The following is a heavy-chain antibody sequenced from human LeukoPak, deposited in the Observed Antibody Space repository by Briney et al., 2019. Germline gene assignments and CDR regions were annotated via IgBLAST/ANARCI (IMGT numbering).Heavy chain of an antibody. CDR3: ARDSDWAFDY. CDR2: VKSGNYDI. J-gene: IGHJ4*02. CDR1: GFTFNTYS. V-gene: IGHV3-48*01. D-gene: IGHD3-9*01. Sequence: PGGSLRLSRAASGFTFNTYSMNWVRQAPGKGLEWLSYVKSGNYDIQYADSVTGRFTVSRDSATNSLYLQMNDLKAEDTAVYYCARDSDWAFDYWGQGSLVTVSS.